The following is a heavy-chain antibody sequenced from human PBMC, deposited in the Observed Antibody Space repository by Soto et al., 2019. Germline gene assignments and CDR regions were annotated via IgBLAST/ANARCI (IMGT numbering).Heavy chain of an antibody. D-gene: IGHD2-21*02. CDR1: GYTFTSYA. CDR2: INAGNGNT. J-gene: IGHJ4*02. Sequence: SVKVSCKASGYTFTSYAMHWVRPAPGQRLEWMGWINAGNGNTKYSQKFQGRVTITRDTSASTAYMELSSLRSEDTAVYYCARSIVVVTALDYWGQGTLVTVSS. V-gene: IGHV1-3*01. CDR3: ARSIVVVTALDY.